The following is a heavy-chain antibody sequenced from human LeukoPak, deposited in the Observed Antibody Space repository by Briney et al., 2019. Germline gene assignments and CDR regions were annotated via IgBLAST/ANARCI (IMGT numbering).Heavy chain of an antibody. V-gene: IGHV3-30*04. CDR2: ISYGGTKE. CDR3: ARNNPITAFFGMDV. D-gene: IGHD6-6*01. CDR1: GFSFSDYA. J-gene: IGHJ6*02. Sequence: TGRSLRLSCAASGFSFSDYALHWVRQAPGKGLEWVAVISYGGTKEYYAASVKGRFTISKDNSKNTLYLQMNSLRHEDTAVYYCARNNPITAFFGMDVWGQGTTVIVSS.